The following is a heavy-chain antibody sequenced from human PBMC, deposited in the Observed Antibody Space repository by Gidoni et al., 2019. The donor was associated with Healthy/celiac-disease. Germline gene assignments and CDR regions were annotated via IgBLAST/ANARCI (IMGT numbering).Heavy chain of an antibody. Sequence: EVQLVQSGAEVKKPGESLKISCKGSGYSFTSYWIGWVRQRPGKGLDWMGIIYPGDSDTRYSPSFQGQVTISADKSISTAYLQWSSLKASDTAMYYCARHPVFCSGGSCYSRDDYYYYGMDVWGQGTTVTVFS. V-gene: IGHV5-51*01. D-gene: IGHD2-15*01. J-gene: IGHJ6*02. CDR2: IYPGDSDT. CDR3: ARHPVFCSGGSCYSRDDYYYYGMDV. CDR1: GYSFTSYW.